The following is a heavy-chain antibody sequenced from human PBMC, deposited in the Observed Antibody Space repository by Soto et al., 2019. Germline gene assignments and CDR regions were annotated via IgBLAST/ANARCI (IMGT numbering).Heavy chain of an antibody. CDR1: GYTFTSYY. D-gene: IGHD5-18*01. V-gene: IGHV1-46*01. CDR2: INPSGGST. Sequence: ASVKVSCKASGYTFTSYYMHWVRQAPGQGLEWMGIINPSGGSTSYAQKFQGRVTMTRDTSTSTVYMELSSLRSEDTAVYYCAFYYSYGYEEVYYFDYWGQGTLVTVSS. CDR3: AFYYSYGYEEVYYFDY. J-gene: IGHJ4*02.